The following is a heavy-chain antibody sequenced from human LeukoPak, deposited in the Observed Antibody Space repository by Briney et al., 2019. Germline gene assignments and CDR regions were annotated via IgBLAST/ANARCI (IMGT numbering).Heavy chain of an antibody. CDR2: IYTSGGT. J-gene: IGHJ4*02. Sequence: SETLSLTCTVSGDSISSYYWSWIRQPPGKGLEWIGYIYTSGGTNYIPSLKGRVTISIDTSKNQFSLKLSSVTAADSAVYYCARLGYDSSGYIGLFDYWGQGTLVTVSS. CDR1: GDSISSYY. V-gene: IGHV4-4*09. CDR3: ARLGYDSSGYIGLFDY. D-gene: IGHD3-22*01.